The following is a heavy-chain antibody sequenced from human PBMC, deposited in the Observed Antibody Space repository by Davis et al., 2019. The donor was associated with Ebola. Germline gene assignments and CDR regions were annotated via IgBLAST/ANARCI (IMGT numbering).Heavy chain of an antibody. CDR1: RYTLPRHD. V-gene: IGHV1-18*01. J-gene: IGHJ4*02. Sequence: SRYTLPRHDIIRLRQAPGQGLEWMGWISAYNGNTNYAQKLQGRVTMNTDTSTSTAYMELRSLRSDETAVYYCARGYVGARSGAYWGQGTLVAVSS. CDR3: ARGYVGARSGAY. D-gene: IGHD1-26*01. CDR2: ISAYNGNT.